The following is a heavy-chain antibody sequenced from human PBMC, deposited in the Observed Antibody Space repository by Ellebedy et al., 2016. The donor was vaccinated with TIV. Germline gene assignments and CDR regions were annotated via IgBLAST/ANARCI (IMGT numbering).Heavy chain of an antibody. D-gene: IGHD2-2*01. CDR1: GYTFTSYG. V-gene: IGHV1-18*01. CDR3: ARGAIVVVPAADFDY. J-gene: IGHJ4*02. Sequence: ASVKVSXKASGYTFTSYGISWVRQAPGQGLEWMGWISAYNDNTNYAQKLQGRVTMTTDTSTSTAYMELSRLRSDDTAVYYCARGAIVVVPAADFDYWGQGTLVTVSS. CDR2: ISAYNDNT.